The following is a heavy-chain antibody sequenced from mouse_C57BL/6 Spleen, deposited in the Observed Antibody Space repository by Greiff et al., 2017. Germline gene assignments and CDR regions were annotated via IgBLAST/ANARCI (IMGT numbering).Heavy chain of an antibody. CDR1: GYTFTSYW. J-gene: IGHJ3*01. Sequence: QVQLKQSGAELVRPGSSVKLSCKASGYTFTSYWMHWVKQRPIQGLEWIGNIDPSDSETHYNQKFKDKATLTVDKSSSTAYMQLSSLTSEDSAVYYCARWGTTVVGDWFAYWGQGTLVTVSA. D-gene: IGHD1-1*01. CDR3: ARWGTTVVGDWFAY. CDR2: IDPSDSET. V-gene: IGHV1-52*01.